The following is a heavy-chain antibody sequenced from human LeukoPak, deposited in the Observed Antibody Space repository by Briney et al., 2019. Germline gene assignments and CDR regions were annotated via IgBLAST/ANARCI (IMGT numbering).Heavy chain of an antibody. V-gene: IGHV3-23*01. CDR3: ARGGGIVATIGVFDY. Sequence: GGSLRLSCAASGFTFSSYAMTWVRQAPGKGPEWVSSISGSGDYTYYTDSVKGRFTMSRDNSKNTVYLKMNSLRAEDTAVYYCARGGGIVATIGVFDYWGQGTLVTVSS. D-gene: IGHD5-12*01. CDR1: GFTFSSYA. CDR2: ISGSGDYT. J-gene: IGHJ4*02.